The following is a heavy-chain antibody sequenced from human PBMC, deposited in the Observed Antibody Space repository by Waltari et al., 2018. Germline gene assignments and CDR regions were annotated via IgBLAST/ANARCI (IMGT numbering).Heavy chain of an antibody. CDR1: NYSISSGFY. Sequence: QVQLQESGPGLVKPSETLSLSCGVSNYSISSGFYWGWIRQSPGKGLEWSGSIYQSGRTYYNSSLKGRVTISVDTSKNQFSLELRSVTAADTAVYYCARCGVIILRGVTKRGAFDFWGQGTMVTVSS. J-gene: IGHJ3*01. CDR3: ARCGVIILRGVTKRGAFDF. V-gene: IGHV4-38-2*01. CDR2: IYQSGRT. D-gene: IGHD3-10*01.